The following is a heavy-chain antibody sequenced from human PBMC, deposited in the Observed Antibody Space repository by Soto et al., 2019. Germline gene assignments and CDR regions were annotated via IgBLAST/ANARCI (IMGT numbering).Heavy chain of an antibody. D-gene: IGHD4-17*01. J-gene: IGHJ4*02. CDR1: GGSISSYY. CDR3: ARSPEATVTAFDY. Sequence: SETLSLTCTVSGGSISSYYWSWIRQPPGKGPEWIGYIYYSGSTNYNPSLKSRVTISVDTSKNQFSLKLSSVTAADTAVYYCARSPEATVTAFDYWGQGTLVTVSS. V-gene: IGHV4-59*01. CDR2: IYYSGST.